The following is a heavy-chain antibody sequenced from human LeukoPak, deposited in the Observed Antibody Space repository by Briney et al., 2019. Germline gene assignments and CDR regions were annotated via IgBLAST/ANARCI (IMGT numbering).Heavy chain of an antibody. D-gene: IGHD6-13*01. CDR2: INPKNAGT. CDR1: GYTFTGYY. V-gene: IGHV1-2*02. J-gene: IGHJ4*02. CDR3: ARTLYISAAPGGFDY. Sequence: ASVKVSCKASGYTFTGYYIHWVRQAPGQGLEWMGWINPKNAGTNYAQKFQGRVTVTRDTSTGTAYMEPSSLRSDDTAVYYCARTLYISAAPGGFDYWGQGTLVAVS.